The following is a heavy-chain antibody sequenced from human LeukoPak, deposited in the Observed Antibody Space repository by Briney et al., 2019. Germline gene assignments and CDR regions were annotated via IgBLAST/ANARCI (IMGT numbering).Heavy chain of an antibody. D-gene: IGHD3-10*01. CDR1: GFTFSSYW. CDR3: ARHPDYYGSGSPSFDP. Sequence: PGGSLRLSCAASGFTFSSYWMSWVRQAPGKGLEWVANIKQDGSEKYYVDSVEGRFTISRDNAKNSLYLQMNSLRAEDTAVYYCARHPDYYGSGSPSFDPWGQGTLVTVSS. V-gene: IGHV3-7*01. J-gene: IGHJ5*02. CDR2: IKQDGSEK.